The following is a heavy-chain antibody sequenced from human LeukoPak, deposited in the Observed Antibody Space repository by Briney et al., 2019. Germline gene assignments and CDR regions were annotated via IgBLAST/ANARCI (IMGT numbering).Heavy chain of an antibody. Sequence: SQTLSLTCAISGDSLSSNSAAWNWIRQSPSRGLEWLGRTYYRSKWSTYYAVSVKSRISINRDTSKNQISLQLNSVTPEDTAVYYCARSTGPIDYWGRGTLVTVSS. V-gene: IGHV6-1*01. CDR3: ARSTGPIDY. CDR1: GDSLSSNSAA. D-gene: IGHD1-1*01. CDR2: TYYRSKWST. J-gene: IGHJ4*02.